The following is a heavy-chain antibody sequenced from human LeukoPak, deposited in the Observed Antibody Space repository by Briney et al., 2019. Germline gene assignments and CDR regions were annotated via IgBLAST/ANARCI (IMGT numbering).Heavy chain of an antibody. J-gene: IGHJ4*02. CDR2: IYTSGST. CDR3: ASFYDSSGYYYEPGSDY. Sequence: SETLSLTCTVSGGSISSYYWSWIRQPAGKGLEWIGRIYTSGSTNYNPSLKSRVTISVDTSKNQFSLKLSSVTAADTAVYYCASFYDSSGYYYEPGSDYWGQGTLVTVSS. D-gene: IGHD3-22*01. V-gene: IGHV4-4*07. CDR1: GGSISSYY.